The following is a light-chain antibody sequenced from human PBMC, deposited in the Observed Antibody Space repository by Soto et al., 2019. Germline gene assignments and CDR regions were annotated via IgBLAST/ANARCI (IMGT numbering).Light chain of an antibody. CDR1: QSISSW. CDR2: KAS. V-gene: IGKV1-5*03. Sequence: DIQMTQSPSTLSASVGDRVTITCRASQSISSWLAWYQQKPGKAPKLLSYKASSLESGVPSRFSGSGSGTEFTLTISRLQPDDFATYYCQQYNSYSYTFGQGTKREIK. J-gene: IGKJ2*01. CDR3: QQYNSYSYT.